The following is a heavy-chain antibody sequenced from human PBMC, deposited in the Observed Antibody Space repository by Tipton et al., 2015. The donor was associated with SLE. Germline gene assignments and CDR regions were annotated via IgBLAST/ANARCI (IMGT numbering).Heavy chain of an antibody. Sequence: TLSLTCSVSGGSISGGGHYWSWIRQLPGKGLEWIGYIYTSGSTNYNPSLKSRVTISVDTSKNQFSLKLSSVTAADTAVYYCATYYYDSSGGYWGPGTLVTVSS. V-gene: IGHV4-61*09. D-gene: IGHD3-22*01. CDR1: GGSISGGGHY. CDR2: IYTSGST. J-gene: IGHJ4*02. CDR3: ATYYYDSSGGY.